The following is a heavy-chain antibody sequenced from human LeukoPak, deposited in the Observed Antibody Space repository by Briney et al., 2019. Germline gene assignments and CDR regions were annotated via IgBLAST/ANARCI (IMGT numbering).Heavy chain of an antibody. V-gene: IGHV4-39*01. CDR2: FYYTGST. CDR1: GGSMNSNSYY. Sequence: SETLSLTCTVSGGSMNSNSYYWGWIRQPPGEGLEWIGSFYYTGSTHYNPSLKSRVTISADTSKNQFSLKLSSVAAADTAVYYCARGYTAGWIPYDYWGQGTLVTVSS. J-gene: IGHJ4*02. CDR3: ARGYTAGWIPYDY. D-gene: IGHD5-18*01.